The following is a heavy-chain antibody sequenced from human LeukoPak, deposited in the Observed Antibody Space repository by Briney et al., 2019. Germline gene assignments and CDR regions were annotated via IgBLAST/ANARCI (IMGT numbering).Heavy chain of an antibody. CDR2: IDGSGDTI. V-gene: IGHV3-48*02. J-gene: IGHJ4*02. CDR3: SRRFDC. CDR1: GFTFSDYG. Sequence: GESLRLSCAASGFTFSDYGMNWVRQAPGKGLEWVSYIDGSGDTIYYADSVKGRFTISRDNVKNSLDLQMNSLRDEDTAVYYCSRRFDCWGQGTLVTVSS.